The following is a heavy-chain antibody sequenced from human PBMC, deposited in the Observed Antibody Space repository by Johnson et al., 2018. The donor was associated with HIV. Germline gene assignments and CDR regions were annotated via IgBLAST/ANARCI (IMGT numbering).Heavy chain of an antibody. CDR2: IYSGGST. D-gene: IGHD6-13*01. Sequence: EVQLVESGGGLIQPGGSLRLSCAASGFTVSSNYMSWVRQAPGKGLEWVSVIYSGGSTYYADSVKGRFTISRDNSKNTLYLQMNSLRAEDTAVYYCARDGGVAAAVGVVAFDIWGQGTLVTVSS. CDR1: GFTVSSNY. J-gene: IGHJ3*02. V-gene: IGHV3-53*01. CDR3: ARDGGVAAAVGVVAFDI.